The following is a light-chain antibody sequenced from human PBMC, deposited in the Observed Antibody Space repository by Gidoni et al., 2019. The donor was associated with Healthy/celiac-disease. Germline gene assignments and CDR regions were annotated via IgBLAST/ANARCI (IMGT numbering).Light chain of an antibody. CDR1: KLGDKY. CDR2: QDS. CDR3: QAWDSSTYV. V-gene: IGLV3-1*01. Sequence: SYELTQPPSVSVSPGQTASITCSGDKLGDKYACWYQQKPGQSPVLVIYQDSKRPSGIPDRFSASNSGNTSTLTISGTQAMDEADYYCQAWDSSTYVFGTGTKVTVL. J-gene: IGLJ1*01.